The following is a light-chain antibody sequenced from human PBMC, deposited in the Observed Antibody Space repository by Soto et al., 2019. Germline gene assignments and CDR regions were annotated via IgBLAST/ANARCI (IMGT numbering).Light chain of an antibody. Sequence: QSVLTLPPSVSGAPGQTVTIACTGGSSNIGAGYDVHWYQQIPGTAPKLLIYANSNRPSGVPDRFSGSKSGTSASLAVTGLQAEDEADYYCQSYDSRLSGYVVFGGGTKLTVL. J-gene: IGLJ2*01. CDR3: QSYDSRLSGYVV. CDR1: SSNIGAGYD. CDR2: ANS. V-gene: IGLV1-40*01.